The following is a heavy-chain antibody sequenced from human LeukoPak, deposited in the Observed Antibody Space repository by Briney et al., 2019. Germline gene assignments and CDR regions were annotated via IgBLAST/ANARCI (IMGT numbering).Heavy chain of an antibody. V-gene: IGHV1-8*01. J-gene: IGHJ4*02. Sequence: GASVKVSCKASGYTFTSYDINWVRQATGQGLEWMGWMNPNSGNTGYAQKFQGRVTMTRNTSISTAYMEPSSLRSEDTAVYYCARGRREGYYDSSGYYNWGQGTLVTVSS. CDR1: GYTFTSYD. CDR3: ARGRREGYYDSSGYYN. D-gene: IGHD3-22*01. CDR2: MNPNSGNT.